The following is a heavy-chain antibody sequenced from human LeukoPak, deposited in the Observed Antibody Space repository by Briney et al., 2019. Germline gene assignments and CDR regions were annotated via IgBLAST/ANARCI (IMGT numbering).Heavy chain of an antibody. CDR2: INWNGGST. V-gene: IGHV3-20*04. CDR1: GFTFDDYG. CDR3: ARGDYYYYYYMDV. J-gene: IGHJ6*03. Sequence: GGSLRLSCAASGFTFDDYGMSWVRQAPGKRLEWVSGINWNGGSTGYADSVKGRFTISRDNAKNSLYLQMNSLRAEDTALYYCARGDYYYYYYMDVWGKGTTVTVSS.